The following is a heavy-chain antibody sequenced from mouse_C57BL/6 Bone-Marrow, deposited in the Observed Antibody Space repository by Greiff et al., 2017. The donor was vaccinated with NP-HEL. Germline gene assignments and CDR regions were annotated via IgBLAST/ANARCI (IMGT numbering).Heavy chain of an antibody. CDR1: GYSFTGYY. Sequence: VQLQQSGPELVKPGASVKISCKASGYSFTGYYMNWVKQSPEKSLEWIGEINPSTGGTTYNQKFKAKATLTVDKSSSTAYMQLKSLTSEDSAVYYCARNYYGSSYQAYWGQGTLVTVSA. J-gene: IGHJ3*01. D-gene: IGHD1-1*01. CDR2: INPSTGGT. V-gene: IGHV1-42*01. CDR3: ARNYYGSSYQAY.